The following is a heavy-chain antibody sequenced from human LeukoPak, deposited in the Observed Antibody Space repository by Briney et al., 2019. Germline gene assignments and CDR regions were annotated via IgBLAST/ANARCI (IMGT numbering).Heavy chain of an antibody. V-gene: IGHV3-64D*06. J-gene: IGHJ4*02. Sequence: GGSLTLACSASGFSFSSYAMHWVRQAPGKGLEYVSAISSSNGVHTFYADSVKGRFTISRDNSKNTVFLQMSSLRPQDTAVYYCVKELSYGFDYWGQGTLLTVSS. CDR2: ISSSNGVHT. D-gene: IGHD5-18*01. CDR1: GFSFSSYA. CDR3: VKELSYGFDY.